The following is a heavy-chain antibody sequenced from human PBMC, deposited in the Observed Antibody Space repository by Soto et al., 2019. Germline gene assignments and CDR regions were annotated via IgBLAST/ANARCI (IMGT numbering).Heavy chain of an antibody. CDR3: ARHSESLYCSSTSCPPDY. Sequence: SETLSLTCTVSGGSISSSSYYWGWIRQPPGKGLEWIGSIYYSGSTYYNPSLKTRVTISVDTSKNQFSLKLSSVTAADTAVYYCARHSESLYCSSTSCPPDYWGQGTLVTVSS. CDR2: IYYSGST. J-gene: IGHJ4*02. D-gene: IGHD2-2*01. V-gene: IGHV4-39*01. CDR1: GGSISSSSYY.